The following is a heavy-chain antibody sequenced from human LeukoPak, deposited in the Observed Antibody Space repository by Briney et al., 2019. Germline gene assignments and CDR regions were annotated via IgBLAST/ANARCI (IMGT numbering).Heavy chain of an antibody. CDR1: GYSISSGDY. V-gene: IGHV4-38-2*01. Sequence: PSETLSLTCAVSGYSISSGDYWGWIRPPPGKGLEWIGSIYHSGSTYYNQSLKSRVTISVDKSKNQFSLKLSSVTAADTAVYYCARPAVAGTHVFDYWGQGTLVTVSS. CDR3: ARPAVAGTHVFDY. D-gene: IGHD6-19*01. J-gene: IGHJ4*02. CDR2: IYHSGST.